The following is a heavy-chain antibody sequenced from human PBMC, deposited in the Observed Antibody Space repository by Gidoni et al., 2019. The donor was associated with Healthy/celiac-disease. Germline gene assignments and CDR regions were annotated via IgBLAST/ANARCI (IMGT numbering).Heavy chain of an antibody. D-gene: IGHD3-16*02. CDR2: INHSGST. CDR3: ARGPNHYDYVWGSYRSFYYYYGMDV. V-gene: IGHV4-34*01. Sequence: QVQLQQWGAGLLKPSETLSLPFAVYGGSFSGYYWSWIRQPPGKGLEWIGEINHSGSTNYNPSLKSRVTISVDTSKNQFSLKLSSVTAADTAVYYCARGPNHYDYVWGSYRSFYYYYGMDVWGQGTTVTVSS. CDR1: GGSFSGYY. J-gene: IGHJ6*02.